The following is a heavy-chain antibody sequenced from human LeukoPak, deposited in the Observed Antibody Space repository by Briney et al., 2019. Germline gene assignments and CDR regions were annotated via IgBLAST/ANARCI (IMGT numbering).Heavy chain of an antibody. J-gene: IGHJ4*02. Sequence: GASVKVSCKASGYTFTSYGISWVRQAPGQGLEWMGWISAYNGNTNYAQKLQGRVTMTTDTSTSTGYMKLRSLRTDDTAVYYWATYDILTGYAEFDYWGQGTLVTVSS. CDR1: GYTFTSYG. V-gene: IGHV1-18*01. D-gene: IGHD3-9*01. CDR2: ISAYNGNT. CDR3: ATYDILTGYAEFDY.